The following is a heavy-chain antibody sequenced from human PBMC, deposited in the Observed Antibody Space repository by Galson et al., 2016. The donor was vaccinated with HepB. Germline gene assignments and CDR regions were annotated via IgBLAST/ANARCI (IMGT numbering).Heavy chain of an antibody. CDR3: TTSSTRGYAYGPSAY. J-gene: IGHJ4*02. Sequence: SLRLSCAASGFTFSRAWMNWVRQAPGKGLEWVGRVKSYTDGGTTDYAAPMKGRFSLSREESNNRLYLQMNSLKTEDPAVYYCTTSSTRGYAYGPSAYWGRGTLVTVSS. CDR1: GFTFSRAW. D-gene: IGHD5-18*01. CDR2: VKSYTDGGTT. V-gene: IGHV3-15*01.